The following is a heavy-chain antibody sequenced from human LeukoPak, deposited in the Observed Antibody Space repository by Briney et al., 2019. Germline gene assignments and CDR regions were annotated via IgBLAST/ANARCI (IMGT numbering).Heavy chain of an antibody. CDR1: GFTFDDYA. CDR2: ISGDGDST. J-gene: IGHJ6*03. Sequence: GGSLRLSXAASGFTFDDYAMHWVRQAPGKGLEWLSLISGDGDSTYYADSVKGRFTISRDNSKSSLYLQMNSLKTEDTALYYCASGGDLGRRFTFYYYYYMDVWGKGTTVTVSS. V-gene: IGHV3-43*02. D-gene: IGHD2-21*02. CDR3: ASGGDLGRRFTFYYYYYMDV.